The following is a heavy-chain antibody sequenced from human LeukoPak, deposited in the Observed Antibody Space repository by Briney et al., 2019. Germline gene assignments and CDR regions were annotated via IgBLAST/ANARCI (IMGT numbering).Heavy chain of an antibody. J-gene: IGHJ3*02. V-gene: IGHV1-2*02. Sequence: ASVKVSCKASGYTFIDYYMHWVRLAPGQGLEWMGWINPNSSDTNYAQKFQGRVTMTRDTSISTAYMELSRLTSDDTAVYYCARFRGRSGWNAFDIWGQGTTVTMS. CDR3: ARFRGRSGWNAFDI. CDR2: INPNSSDT. CDR1: GYTFIDYY. D-gene: IGHD6-19*01.